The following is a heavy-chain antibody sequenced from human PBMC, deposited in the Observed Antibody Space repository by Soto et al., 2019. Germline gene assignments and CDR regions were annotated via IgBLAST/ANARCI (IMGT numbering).Heavy chain of an antibody. D-gene: IGHD3-3*01. CDR3: ARAGLRFLEWLLSPDGMDV. CDR2: INAGNGNT. J-gene: IGHJ6*02. Sequence: ASVKVSCKASGYTCTSYAMHWVRQAPGQRLEWMGWINAGNGNTKYSQKFQGRVTITRDTSASTAYMELSSLRSEDTAVYYCARAGLRFLEWLLSPDGMDVWGQGTTVTVSS. V-gene: IGHV1-3*01. CDR1: GYTCTSYA.